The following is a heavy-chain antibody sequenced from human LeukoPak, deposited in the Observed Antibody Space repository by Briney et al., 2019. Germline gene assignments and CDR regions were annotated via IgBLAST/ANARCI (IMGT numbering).Heavy chain of an antibody. CDR3: ARQVPSMVRDGMDV. Sequence: GASVKVSCKASGYTFTGYYMHWVRQAPGQGLEWMGWINPNSGGTNYAQKFQGRVTMTRNTSISTAYMELSSLRSEDTAVYYCARQVPSMVRDGMDVWGQGTTVSVSS. CDR1: GYTFTGYY. CDR2: INPNSGGT. V-gene: IGHV1-2*02. J-gene: IGHJ6*02. D-gene: IGHD2/OR15-2a*01.